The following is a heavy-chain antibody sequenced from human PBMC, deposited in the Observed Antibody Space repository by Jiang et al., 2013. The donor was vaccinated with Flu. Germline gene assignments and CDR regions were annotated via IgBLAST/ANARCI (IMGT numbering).Heavy chain of an antibody. CDR1: GDSVSSNSAA. Sequence: SLTCAISGDSVSSNSAAWNWIRQSPSRGLEWLGRTYYRSKWYNDYAVSVKSRITINPDTSKNQFSLQLNSVTPEDTAVYYCARDLQLLWFGELVGVYYYYGMDVWGQGTTVTVSS. CDR2: TYYRSKWYN. J-gene: IGHJ6*02. V-gene: IGHV6-1*01. D-gene: IGHD3-10*01. CDR3: ARDLQLLWFGELVGVYYYYGMDV.